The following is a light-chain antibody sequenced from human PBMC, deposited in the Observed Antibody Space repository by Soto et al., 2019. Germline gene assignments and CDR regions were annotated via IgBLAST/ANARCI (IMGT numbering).Light chain of an antibody. Sequence: QSVLTQSHSASGTPGQRVTISCSGSRSNIGTYTVNWYQQLPGTAPTLLIYRNHQRPSGVPDRFSGSKSGTSASLAISGPQSEDEADYYCAAWDDSLRAVVFGGGTKVTVL. J-gene: IGLJ2*01. CDR3: AAWDDSLRAVV. CDR2: RNH. CDR1: RSNIGTYT. V-gene: IGLV1-44*01.